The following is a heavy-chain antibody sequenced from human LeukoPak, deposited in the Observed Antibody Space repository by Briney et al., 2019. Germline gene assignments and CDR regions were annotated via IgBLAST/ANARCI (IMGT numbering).Heavy chain of an antibody. D-gene: IGHD1-26*01. J-gene: IGHJ4*02. CDR3: ARRHEWELQFDY. CDR1: GGSISSSGYY. Sequence: SETLSLTCTVSGGSISSSGYYWGWIRQPPGKGLEWIGSIYYSGSTYYNPSLKSRVTISVDTSKNRFSLKLSSVTAADTAVYFCARRHEWELQFDYWGQGTLVTVSS. CDR2: IYYSGST. V-gene: IGHV4-39*01.